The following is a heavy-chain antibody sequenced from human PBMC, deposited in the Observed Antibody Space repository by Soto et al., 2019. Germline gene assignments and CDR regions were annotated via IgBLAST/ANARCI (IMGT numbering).Heavy chain of an antibody. V-gene: IGHV5-10-1*01. CDR2: IDPSDSYT. J-gene: IGHJ3*01. CDR3: ARTYTGSRHLDVFDL. Sequence: GESLKISCKGSGYSFTSYWISWVRQMPGKGLEWMGRIDPSDSYTNYSPSFQGHVTISADKSISTAYLQWSSLKASDTAMYYWARTYTGSRHLDVFDLWGQGTVVTVSS. D-gene: IGHD1-26*01. CDR1: GYSFTSYW.